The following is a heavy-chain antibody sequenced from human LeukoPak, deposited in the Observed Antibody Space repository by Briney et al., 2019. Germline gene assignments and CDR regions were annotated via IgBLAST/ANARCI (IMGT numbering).Heavy chain of an antibody. CDR2: ISYDGSNK. J-gene: IGHJ4*02. D-gene: IGHD6-13*01. CDR3: ARVRYAGKYSSSWLSDY. Sequence: GGSLRLSCAAPGFTFSSYAMHWVRQAPGKGLEWVAVISYDGSNKYYADSVKGRFTISRDNSKNTLYLQMNSLRAEDTAVYYCARVRYAGKYSSSWLSDYWGQGTLVTVSS. V-gene: IGHV3-30-3*01. CDR1: GFTFSSYA.